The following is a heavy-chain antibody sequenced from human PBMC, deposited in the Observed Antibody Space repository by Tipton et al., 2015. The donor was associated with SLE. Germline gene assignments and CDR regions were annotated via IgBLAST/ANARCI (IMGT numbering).Heavy chain of an antibody. V-gene: IGHV3-66*02. CDR1: GFVVGGNY. CDR3: ARGIIGAYTH. J-gene: IGHJ4*02. D-gene: IGHD2-2*02. Sequence: SLRLSCAASGFVVGGNYMSWVRQAPGKGLDWVSVIYSDGATFYAHSVKGRFSVSTDNSKNTLVLQMNSLRHEDTAVYYCARGIIGAYTHWGQGTLVAVSS. CDR2: IYSDGAT.